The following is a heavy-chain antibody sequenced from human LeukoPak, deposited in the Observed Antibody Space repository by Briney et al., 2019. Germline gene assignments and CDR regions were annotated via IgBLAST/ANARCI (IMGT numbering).Heavy chain of an antibody. V-gene: IGHV4-38-2*01. CDR3: AGDKETTGNGRPNWFDP. Sequence: SQTLSLTCAVSGYSISSGYYWGWIRQPPGKGLQWIGSIFQRGYSYYNPSLKSRVTISVDTSRNQFSLKLSSVTAADTAVYYCAGDKETTGNGRPNWFDPWGQGTLVTVSS. CDR2: IFQRGYS. D-gene: IGHD1-1*01. CDR1: GYSISSGYY. J-gene: IGHJ5*02.